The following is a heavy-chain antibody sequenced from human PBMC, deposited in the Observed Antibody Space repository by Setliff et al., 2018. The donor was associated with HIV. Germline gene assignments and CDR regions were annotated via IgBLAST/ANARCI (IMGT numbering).Heavy chain of an antibody. V-gene: IGHV5-51*01. Sequence: PGESLKISCKGSGYTFTTYWIAWVRQMPGKGLEWMAIRYPGDSDTRYSPSFQSQVTVSADKSIGTAYLQWDSLKASDTALYFCARAPNSPYYSNFWYADHWGQGTLVTVSS. D-gene: IGHD3-22*01. CDR3: ARAPNSPYYSNFWYADH. CDR1: GYTFTTYW. CDR2: RYPGDSDT. J-gene: IGHJ5*02.